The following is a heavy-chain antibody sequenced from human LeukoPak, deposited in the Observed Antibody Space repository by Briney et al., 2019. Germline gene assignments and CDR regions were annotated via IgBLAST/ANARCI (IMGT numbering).Heavy chain of an antibody. J-gene: IGHJ3*02. V-gene: IGHV3-30*04. D-gene: IGHD6-13*01. Sequence: GGSLRLSRAASGFTFSSYAMHWVRQAPGKGLEWVAVISYDGSNKYYADSVKGRFTISRDNSKNTLYLQMNSLRAEDTAVYYCARDRDRIAAAGYDAFDIWGQGTMVTVSS. CDR2: ISYDGSNK. CDR1: GFTFSSYA. CDR3: ARDRDRIAAAGYDAFDI.